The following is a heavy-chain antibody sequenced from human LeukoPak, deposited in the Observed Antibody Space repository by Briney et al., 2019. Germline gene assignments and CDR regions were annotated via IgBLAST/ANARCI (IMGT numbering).Heavy chain of an antibody. D-gene: IGHD3-10*01. J-gene: IGHJ5*02. CDR3: ARPVLLWFGEFDP. CDR2: IKQDGSEK. CDR1: GFTFSDYW. V-gene: IGHV3-7*01. Sequence: GGPLRLSCAASGFTFSDYWMSWVRQAPGKGLEWVANIKQDGSEKYYVDSVKGRFTISRDNAKNSLYLQMNSLRAEDTAVYYCARPVLLWFGEFDPWGQGTLVTVSS.